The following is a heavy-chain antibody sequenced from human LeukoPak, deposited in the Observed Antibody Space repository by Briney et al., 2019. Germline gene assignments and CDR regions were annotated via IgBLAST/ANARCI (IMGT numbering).Heavy chain of an antibody. CDR2: ISGSGGST. D-gene: IGHD3-9*01. J-gene: IGHJ4*02. Sequence: GSLRLSCAASGFTFSSYAMSWVRQAPGKGLEWVSAISGSGGSTYYADSVKGRFTISRDNSKNTLYLQMNSLRAEDTAVYYCANSPPDYDILTGYLIYWGQGTLVTVSS. CDR3: ANSPPDYDILTGYLIY. CDR1: GFTFSSYA. V-gene: IGHV3-23*01.